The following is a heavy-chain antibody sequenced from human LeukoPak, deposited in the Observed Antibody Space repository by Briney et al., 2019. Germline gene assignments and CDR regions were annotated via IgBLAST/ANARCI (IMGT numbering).Heavy chain of an antibody. J-gene: IGHJ4*02. CDR1: GFTFRTYW. Sequence: GGSLRLSCAVSGFTFRTYWMHWVRQVPGKGLVWVSRINEDGSITNYADSVKGRFSISRDNAKNTLYLQMNGLRAEDTAVYYCGRDLGGRSGYWGQGTLVTVSS. CDR3: GRDLGGRSGY. D-gene: IGHD1-26*01. CDR2: INEDGSIT. V-gene: IGHV3-74*01.